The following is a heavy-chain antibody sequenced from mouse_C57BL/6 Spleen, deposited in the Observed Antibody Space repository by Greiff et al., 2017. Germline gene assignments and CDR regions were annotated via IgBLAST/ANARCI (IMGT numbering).Heavy chain of an antibody. CDR3: ARKGPGSRNWDFDV. J-gene: IGHJ1*03. D-gene: IGHD1-1*01. CDR1: GFSLTSYG. Sequence: VQLVESGPGLVQPSQSLSITCTVSGFSLTSYGVHWVRQSPGKGLEWLGVIWSGGSTDYNAAFISRLSISKDNSKSQVFFKMNSLQADDTAIYYCARKGPGSRNWDFDVWGTGTTVTVSS. CDR2: IWSGGST. V-gene: IGHV2-2*01.